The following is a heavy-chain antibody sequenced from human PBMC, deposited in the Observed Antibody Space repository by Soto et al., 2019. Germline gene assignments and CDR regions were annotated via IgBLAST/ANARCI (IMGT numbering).Heavy chain of an antibody. CDR1: GFTFSSYW. V-gene: IGHV3-74*01. J-gene: IGHJ6*02. D-gene: IGHD3-22*01. CDR2: INRDGSST. CDR3: ARDSYYDRTYYGMDV. Sequence: EVQLVESGGGLVQPGGSLRLSCAASGFTFSSYWMHWVRQAPGKGLVWVSRINRDGSSTSYADSVKGRFTISRDNAKNTQYLQMNSLRAEDTAVYFCARDSYYDRTYYGMDVWGQGTTVTVSS.